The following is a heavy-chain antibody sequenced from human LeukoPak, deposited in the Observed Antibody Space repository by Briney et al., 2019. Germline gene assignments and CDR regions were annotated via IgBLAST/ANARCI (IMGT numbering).Heavy chain of an antibody. D-gene: IGHD3-22*01. CDR2: INWNGGST. J-gene: IGHJ4*02. Sequence: GSLRLSCAASGFTFDDYGMSWVRQAPGKGLEWVSGINWNGGSTGYADSVKGRFTISRDNAKNSLYLQMNSLRAEDTALYYCARQDYYDSSGYAGATDYWGQGTLVTVSS. CDR3: ARQDYYDSSGYAGATDY. V-gene: IGHV3-20*04. CDR1: GFTFDDYG.